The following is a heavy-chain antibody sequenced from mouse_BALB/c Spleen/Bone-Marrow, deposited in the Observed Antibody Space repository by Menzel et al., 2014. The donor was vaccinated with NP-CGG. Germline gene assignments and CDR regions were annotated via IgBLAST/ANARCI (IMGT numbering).Heavy chain of an antibody. J-gene: IGHJ1*01. V-gene: IGHV5-6-3*01. Sequence: DVMLVESGGGLVQPGGSLKLSCVASGFTFSSYGMSWVRQTPDKRLELVATINNNGGSTYYPDSVKGQFTIPRDNAKNTLYLQMSSLKSEDTAMYYCARVYGWYFDAWGAGTTVTVSS. D-gene: IGHD1-1*01. CDR3: ARVYGWYFDA. CDR1: GFTFSSYG. CDR2: INNNGGST.